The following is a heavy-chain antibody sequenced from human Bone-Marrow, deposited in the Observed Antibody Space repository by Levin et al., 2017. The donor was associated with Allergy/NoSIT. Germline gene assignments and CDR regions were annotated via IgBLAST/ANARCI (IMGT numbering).Heavy chain of an antibody. J-gene: IGHJ4*02. CDR2: IYASGST. D-gene: IGHD3-9*01. Sequence: NPSETLSLTCTVSGGSISSDTYYWNWIRQAAGKGLEWIGRIYASGSTNYNPSLKSRVTISLDTSRTQFSLKLSAVTAADTAVYYCVRGVYDTLTGSYMGKLDSWGQGTLVTVSS. V-gene: IGHV4-61*02. CDR1: GGSISSDTYY. CDR3: VRGVYDTLTGSYMGKLDS.